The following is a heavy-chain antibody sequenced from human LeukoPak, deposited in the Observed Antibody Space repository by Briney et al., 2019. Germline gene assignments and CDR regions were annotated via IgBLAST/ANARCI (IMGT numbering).Heavy chain of an antibody. CDR2: IYPGGSDT. Sequence: GESLKISCKGSGYSFTSYWIRWVRQMPGKGLEWMGIIYPGGSDTRYSPSFQGQVTISADKSISTAYLQWSSLKASDTAMYYCARPLGGHYGDYYFDYWGQGTLVTVSS. J-gene: IGHJ4*02. V-gene: IGHV5-51*01. CDR1: GYSFTSYW. CDR3: ARPLGGHYGDYYFDY. D-gene: IGHD4-17*01.